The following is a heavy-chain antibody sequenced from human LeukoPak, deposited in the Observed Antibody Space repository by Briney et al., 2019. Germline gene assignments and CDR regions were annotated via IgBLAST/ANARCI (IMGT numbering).Heavy chain of an antibody. V-gene: IGHV1-18*01. J-gene: IGHJ4*02. CDR2: ISAYNGNT. CDR3: ARDTMVRGVIIPHFDY. CDR1: GYTFTSYG. Sequence: ASVKVSCKASGYTFTSYGISWVRQAPGQGLEWMGWISAYNGNTNYAQKLQGRVIMTTDTSTSTAYMELRSLRSDDTAVYYCARDTMVRGVIIPHFDYWGQGTLVTVSS. D-gene: IGHD3-10*01.